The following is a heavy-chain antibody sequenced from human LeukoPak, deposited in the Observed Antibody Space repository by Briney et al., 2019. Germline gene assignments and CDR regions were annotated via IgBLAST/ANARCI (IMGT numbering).Heavy chain of an antibody. CDR3: AKDLAVAGSVYYFDY. V-gene: IGHV3-23*01. CDR2: ISGSGGST. Sequence: GGSLRLSCAASGFTFSSYAMSWVRQAPGKGLEWVSAISGSGGSTYYADSVKGRFTISRDNSKNTLYLQMNSLRAEDTAVYYCAKDLAVAGSVYYFDYWGQGTLVTVSS. D-gene: IGHD6-19*01. CDR1: GFTFSSYA. J-gene: IGHJ4*02.